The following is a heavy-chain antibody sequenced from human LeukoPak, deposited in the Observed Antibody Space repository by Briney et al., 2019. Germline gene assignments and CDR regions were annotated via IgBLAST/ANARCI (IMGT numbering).Heavy chain of an antibody. J-gene: IGHJ4*02. CDR2: ISSSSSYI. CDR3: AQSSKYGDSRAGY. V-gene: IGHV3-21*04. D-gene: IGHD4-17*01. CDR1: GFTFTNAW. Sequence: GGSLRLSCEASGFTFTNAWMNWVRQAPGKGLEWVSSISSSSSYIYYADSVKGRFTISRDNAKNSLYLQVNSLRAEDTAVYYCAQSSKYGDSRAGYWGQGTLVTVSS.